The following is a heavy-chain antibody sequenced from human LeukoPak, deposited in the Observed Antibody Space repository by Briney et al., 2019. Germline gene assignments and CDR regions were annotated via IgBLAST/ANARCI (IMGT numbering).Heavy chain of an antibody. CDR2: IYTSGST. D-gene: IGHD3-16*02. V-gene: IGHV4-4*07. CDR3: ARASAKGYDYVWGSYRYNDWFDP. Sequence: SSETLSLTCTVSGGSISSYYWSWIRQPAGKGLEWIGRIYTSGSTNYNPSLKSRVTMSVDTSKIQCSLKLSSVTAADTAVYYCARASAKGYDYVWGSYRYNDWFDPWGQGTLVTVSS. J-gene: IGHJ5*02. CDR1: GGSISSYY.